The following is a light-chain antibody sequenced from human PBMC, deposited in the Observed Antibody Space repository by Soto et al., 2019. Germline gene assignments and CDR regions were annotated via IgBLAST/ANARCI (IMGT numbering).Light chain of an antibody. CDR1: QSVSSNY. CDR3: QHYSSQT. J-gene: IGKJ1*01. CDR2: GAS. Sequence: EIVLTQSPGILSLSPGERATLSCRASQSVSSNYLAWYQQRPGQAPRLLIYGASSRATGIPDRFSGSGSGTDFTLTISRLEPEDSAVYFCQHYSSQTFGQGTKVDIK. V-gene: IGKV3-20*01.